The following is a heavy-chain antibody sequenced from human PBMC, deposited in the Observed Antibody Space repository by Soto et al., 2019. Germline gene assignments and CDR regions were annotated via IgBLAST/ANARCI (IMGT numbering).Heavy chain of an antibody. CDR1: GFTFNNYG. CDR2: ISYDGGNK. CDR3: MKAVGYCSSSSCRDYYYYYGMDI. Sequence: GGSLRLSCAASGFTFNNYGMHWVRQAPGKGLEWVAVISYDGGNKYHADSMKGRFTISRDNSKNTLYLQMNSLRHEDTAVYYCMKAVGYCSSSSCRDYYYYYGMDIWGQGTTVTVSS. V-gene: IGHV3-30*18. D-gene: IGHD2-2*01. J-gene: IGHJ6*02.